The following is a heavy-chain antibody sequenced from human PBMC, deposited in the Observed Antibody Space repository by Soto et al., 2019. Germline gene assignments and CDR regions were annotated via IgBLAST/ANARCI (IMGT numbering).Heavy chain of an antibody. CDR2: IFYNGRT. CDR1: GGPIRSRNYY. D-gene: IGHD3-16*01. Sequence: QVPLQESGPGLVKPSETLSLTCSVSGGPIRSRNYYWGWVRRAPGRGPEWIGNIFYNGRTDYNPSLQSRVTISVDTSRNQFSLKLGSVTAADTAIYYCARGGFSAADESDWFDPWGHGTPVTVSS. CDR3: ARGGFSAADESDWFDP. J-gene: IGHJ5*02. V-gene: IGHV4-39*01.